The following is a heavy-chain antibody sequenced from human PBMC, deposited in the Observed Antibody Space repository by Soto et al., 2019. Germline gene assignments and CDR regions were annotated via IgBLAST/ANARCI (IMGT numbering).Heavy chain of an antibody. V-gene: IGHV3-7*05. D-gene: IGHD3-22*01. Sequence: EVQLVESGGGLVQPGGSLRLYCAASGFTFSSYWMSWVRQAPGKGLEWVANIKQDGSEKYYVDYVKGRFTISRDNAKNSLYLQMNSLRAEDTAVYYCARAPRVPISMIVVVGFDYWGQRTLVIVSS. CDR2: IKQDGSEK. CDR3: ARAPRVPISMIVVVGFDY. CDR1: GFTFSSYW. J-gene: IGHJ4*02.